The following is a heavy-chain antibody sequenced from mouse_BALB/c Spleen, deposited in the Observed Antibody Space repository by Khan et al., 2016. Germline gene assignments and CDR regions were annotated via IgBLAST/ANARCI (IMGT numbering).Heavy chain of an antibody. CDR3: TREPRAMDY. D-gene: IGHD2-10*02. Sequence: QIQLVQSGPELKKPGETVKISCKASGYTFTKNGMNWVKEAPGKGLKWMGWINTTTGEPTYAEEFKGRFAFSLETSASTAYLQINNLKKEDTATYFCTREPRAMDYWGQGTSVTVSS. V-gene: IGHV9-3*02. CDR1: GYTFTKNG. CDR2: INTTTGEP. J-gene: IGHJ4*01.